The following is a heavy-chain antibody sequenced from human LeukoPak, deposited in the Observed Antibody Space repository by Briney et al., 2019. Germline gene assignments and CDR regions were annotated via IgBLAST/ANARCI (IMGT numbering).Heavy chain of an antibody. CDR3: ASSGSYSYYYYMDV. CDR2: IYTSGST. J-gene: IGHJ6*03. CDR1: GGSISSGSYY. V-gene: IGHV4-61*02. D-gene: IGHD1-26*01. Sequence: PSETLSLTCTVSGGSISSGSYYWSWIRQPAGKGLEWIGRIYTSGSTNYNPSLKSTVTIAVDTSKNQFSLKLSSVTAADTAVYYCASSGSYSYYYYMDVWGKGTTVTVSS.